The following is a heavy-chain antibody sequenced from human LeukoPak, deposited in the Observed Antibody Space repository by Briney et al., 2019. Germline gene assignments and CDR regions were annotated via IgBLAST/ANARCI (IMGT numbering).Heavy chain of an antibody. CDR1: GFIFRDYA. D-gene: IGHD3-16*01. CDR3: AKASWVSSADAVL. CDR2: LRGDGET. J-gene: IGHJ4*02. Sequence: GGSLRLSCVASGFIFRDYAMSWVRQAPAGGLEWVSSLRGDGETFYTDSVKGRFTPSRDHSRNTVYLQLNNLRVEDTAVYYCAKASWVSSADAVLWGQGTLVTVS. V-gene: IGHV3-23*01.